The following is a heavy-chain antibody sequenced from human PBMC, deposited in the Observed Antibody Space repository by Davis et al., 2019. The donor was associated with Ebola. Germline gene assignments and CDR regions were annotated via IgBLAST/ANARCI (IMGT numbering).Heavy chain of an antibody. D-gene: IGHD6-19*01. J-gene: IGHJ6*02. CDR2: ISSSGSTI. V-gene: IGHV3-11*01. Sequence: GGSLRLSCAASGFTFSDYYVSWIRQAPGKGLEWVSYISSSGSTIYYADSVKGRFTISRDNAKNSLYLQMNSLRAEDTAVYYCARDKRSSWYGGMDVWGQGTTVTVSS. CDR1: GFTFSDYY. CDR3: ARDKRSSWYGGMDV.